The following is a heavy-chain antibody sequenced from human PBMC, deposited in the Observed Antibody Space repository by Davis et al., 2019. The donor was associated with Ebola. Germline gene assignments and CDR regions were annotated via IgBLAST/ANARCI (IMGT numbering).Heavy chain of an antibody. Sequence: GESLKISCAVSGFTVSSTYMSWVRQAPGKGLEWVSVLFSGGSTYYADSVKGRFTISRDISKNTLYLQMNSLRADDTAVYYCAKDNGMSVTCVDFWGQGTLVTVSS. CDR1: GFTVSSTY. CDR3: AKDNGMSVTCVDF. V-gene: IGHV3-53*01. D-gene: IGHD1-1*01. CDR2: LFSGGST. J-gene: IGHJ4*02.